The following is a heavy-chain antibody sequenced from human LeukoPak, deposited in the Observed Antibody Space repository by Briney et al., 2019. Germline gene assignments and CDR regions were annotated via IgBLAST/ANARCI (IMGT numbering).Heavy chain of an antibody. J-gene: IGHJ4*02. CDR1: GFTFNIYG. V-gene: IGHV3-33*01. CDR3: ARDFWSNAVSDPYYFDY. D-gene: IGHD2-8*01. CDR2: VWYDGTKN. Sequence: GGSLRLSCAASGFTFNIYGMHWVRQAPGEGLEWVALVWYDGTKNFYADSVKGRFTISRDNSKNTLYLQMNTLRPDDTAMYYCARDFWSNAVSDPYYFDYWGQGTLVTVSP.